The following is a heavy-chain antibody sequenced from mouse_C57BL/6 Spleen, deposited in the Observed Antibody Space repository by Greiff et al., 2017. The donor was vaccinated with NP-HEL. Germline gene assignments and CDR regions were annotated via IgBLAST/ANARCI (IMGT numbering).Heavy chain of an antibody. CDR3: ARYGDLYDGYDGFDY. D-gene: IGHD2-3*01. V-gene: IGHV1-72*01. CDR2: IDPNSGGT. Sequence: QVHVKQPGAELVKPGASVKLSCKASGYTFTSYWMHWVKQRPGRGLEWIGRIDPNSGGTKYTEKFKSKATLTVDKPSSTAYMQLSSLTSEDSAVYDCARYGDLYDGYDGFDYWGQGTTLTVSS. J-gene: IGHJ2*01. CDR1: GYTFTSYW.